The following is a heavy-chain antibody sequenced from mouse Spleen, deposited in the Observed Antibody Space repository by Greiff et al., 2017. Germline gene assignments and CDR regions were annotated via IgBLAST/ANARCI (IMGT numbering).Heavy chain of an antibody. CDR2: IYPGSGST. Sequence: QVQLQQPGAELVKPGASVTMSCKASGYTFTSYWINWVKQRPGQGLEWIGDIYPGSGSTNYNEKFKSKATLTVDTSSSTAYMQLSSLTSEDSAVYYCARAYYGNSLGDWGQGTTLTVSS. CDR3: ARAYYGNSLGD. J-gene: IGHJ2*01. V-gene: IGHV1-55*01. CDR1: GYTFTSYW. D-gene: IGHD2-10*01.